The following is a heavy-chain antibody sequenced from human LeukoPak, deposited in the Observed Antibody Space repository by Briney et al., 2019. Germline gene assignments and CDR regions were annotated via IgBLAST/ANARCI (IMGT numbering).Heavy chain of an antibody. Sequence: KPGGSLRLSCAASGFTFSNAWMSWVRQAPGKGLEWVGRIKSKTDGGTTEYAAPVKGRFTISRDDSKDTLYLQMNSLNTEDTAVYYCTTYSSSWYYFDCWGQGTPVTVSS. D-gene: IGHD6-13*01. CDR2: IKSKTDGGTT. CDR1: GFTFSNAW. J-gene: IGHJ4*02. CDR3: TTYSSSWYYFDC. V-gene: IGHV3-15*01.